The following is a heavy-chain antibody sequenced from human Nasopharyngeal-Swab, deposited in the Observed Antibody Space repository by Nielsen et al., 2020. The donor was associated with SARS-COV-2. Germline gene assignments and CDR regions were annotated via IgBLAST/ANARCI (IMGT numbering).Heavy chain of an antibody. J-gene: IGHJ6*02. Sequence: GGSLRLSCAASGFTVSSNYMSWVRQAPGKGLEWVSVIYSGGSTYYADSVKGRFTISRDNSKNTLYLQMNSLRAEDTAVYYCARDRGYGYGYSYYYYGMDVWGQGTTVTVPS. D-gene: IGHD5-18*01. CDR2: IYSGGST. CDR1: GFTVSSNY. V-gene: IGHV3-53*01. CDR3: ARDRGYGYGYSYYYYGMDV.